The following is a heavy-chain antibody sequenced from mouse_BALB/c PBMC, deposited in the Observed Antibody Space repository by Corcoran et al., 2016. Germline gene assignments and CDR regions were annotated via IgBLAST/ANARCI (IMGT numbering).Heavy chain of an antibody. D-gene: IGHD1-2*01. CDR3: ARWATTATGWFAY. CDR2: INPYNDGT. Sequence: EVQLQQSGPELVKPGASVKMSCKASGYTFTSYVMHWVKQKPGQGLEWIGYINPYNDGTKYNEKFKGKATLTADKSSSTAYMELSSLTSEDSAVYYCARWATTATGWFAYWGQGTLVTVSA. CDR1: GYTFTSYV. J-gene: IGHJ3*01. V-gene: IGHV1S136*01.